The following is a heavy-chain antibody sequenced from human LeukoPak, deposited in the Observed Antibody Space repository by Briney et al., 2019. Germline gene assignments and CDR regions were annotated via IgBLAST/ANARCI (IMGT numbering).Heavy chain of an antibody. CDR2: IYYSEST. D-gene: IGHD4-11*01. Sequence: ADTLSLACTLSCGSIPNNAYYWAWIREPPGKGLEWFGSIYYSESTHYNPSLKSRLTISVDTAKNQFSLKLSSVTAADTAVYYCARNETTGLQRTPYYHSYVDVWGKGTTVTVSS. V-gene: IGHV4-39*01. J-gene: IGHJ6*03. CDR1: CGSIPNNAYY. CDR3: ARNETTGLQRTPYYHSYVDV.